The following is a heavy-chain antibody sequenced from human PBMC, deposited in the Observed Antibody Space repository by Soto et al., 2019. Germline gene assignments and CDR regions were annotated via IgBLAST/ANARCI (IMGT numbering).Heavy chain of an antibody. D-gene: IGHD3-16*02. CDR1: GGSISSYY. CDR3: ARAGVNYDYIWGSYLDNWFDP. J-gene: IGHJ5*02. V-gene: IGHV4-59*01. CDR2: IYYSGST. Sequence: PSETLSLTCTVSGGSISSYYWSWIRQPPGKGLEWIGYIYYSGSTNYNPSLKSRVTISVDTSKNQFSLKLSSVTAADTAVYYCARAGVNYDYIWGSYLDNWFDPWGQGTLVTVSS.